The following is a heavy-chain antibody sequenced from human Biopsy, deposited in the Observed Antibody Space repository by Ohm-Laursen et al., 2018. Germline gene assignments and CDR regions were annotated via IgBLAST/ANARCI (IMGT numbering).Heavy chain of an antibody. Sequence: ASVKVSCKASGNTSATYHIHWVRQAPGQGLEWMGVISPSGATTSFSQKFQGRITMTRDTSTGTVYMDLNSLGSEDSAVYYCARAGVGSDGTDSYYYGMDVWGPGTTVTVSS. D-gene: IGHD5-24*01. CDR1: GNTSATYH. CDR2: ISPSGATT. J-gene: IGHJ6*02. CDR3: ARAGVGSDGTDSYYYGMDV. V-gene: IGHV1-46*01.